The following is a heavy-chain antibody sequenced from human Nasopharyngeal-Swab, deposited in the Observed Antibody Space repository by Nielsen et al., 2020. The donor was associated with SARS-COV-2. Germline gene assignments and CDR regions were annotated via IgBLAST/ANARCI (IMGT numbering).Heavy chain of an antibody. Sequence: GESLKISCAASGFTFSNAWMNWVRQAPGKGLEWVGRINSKTDGVTTDFAAPVKGRFTISRDDSKNTLFLQMNSLKTEDTAVYYCTTLERYHPVDYWGQGTLVTVSS. J-gene: IGHJ4*02. D-gene: IGHD2-2*01. CDR3: TTLERYHPVDY. CDR2: INSKTDGVTT. CDR1: GFTFSNAW. V-gene: IGHV3-15*07.